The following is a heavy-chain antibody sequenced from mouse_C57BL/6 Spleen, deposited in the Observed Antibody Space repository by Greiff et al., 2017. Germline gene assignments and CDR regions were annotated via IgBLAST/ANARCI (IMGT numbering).Heavy chain of an antibody. CDR3: TSSAWFAY. Sequence: EVQLVESGGGLVQPGGSLKLSCVASGFTFSNYWMNWVRQSPEKGLAWVAQIRLKSDNYATHYAESVKGRFTISRDDSKSSVYLQMINIRAEDTGIYYCTSSAWFAYWGQGTLVTVSA. J-gene: IGHJ3*01. CDR2: IRLKSDNYAT. CDR1: GFTFSNYW. V-gene: IGHV6-3*01.